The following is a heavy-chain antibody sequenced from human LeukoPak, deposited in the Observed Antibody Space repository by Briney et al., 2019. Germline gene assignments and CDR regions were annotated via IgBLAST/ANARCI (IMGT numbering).Heavy chain of an antibody. J-gene: IGHJ6*03. Sequence: GGSLRLSCAASGFTFSSYSMNWVRQAPGKGLEWVSSISSSSSYIYYADSVEGRFTISRDNAKNSLYLQMNSLRAEDTAVYYCARYVDSSGWYNYYYMDVWGKGTTVTVSS. CDR2: ISSSSSYI. V-gene: IGHV3-21*01. CDR1: GFTFSSYS. CDR3: ARYVDSSGWYNYYYMDV. D-gene: IGHD6-19*01.